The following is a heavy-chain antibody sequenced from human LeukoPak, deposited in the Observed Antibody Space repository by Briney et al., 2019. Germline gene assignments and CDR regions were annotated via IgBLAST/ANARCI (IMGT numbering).Heavy chain of an antibody. Sequence: SETLSLTCTVSGGSISNYYWSWIRQPPGKGLEWIGYMYYSGSTNYNPSLKSRVTISVDTSKNQFSLKLSSVTAGDTAVYYCASSHPLGSNNDYYTPFDYWGQGTLVTVSS. CDR2: MYYSGST. J-gene: IGHJ4*02. D-gene: IGHD3-3*01. CDR1: GGSISNYY. V-gene: IGHV4-59*01. CDR3: ASSHPLGSNNDYYTPFDY.